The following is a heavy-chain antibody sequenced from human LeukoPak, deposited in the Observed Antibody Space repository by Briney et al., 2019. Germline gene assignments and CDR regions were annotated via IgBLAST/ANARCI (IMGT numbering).Heavy chain of an antibody. V-gene: IGHV4-34*01. CDR3: ARGGGGSYRLYYYYGMDV. CDR1: GGSFSGYY. D-gene: IGHD2-15*01. J-gene: IGHJ6*02. Sequence: PETLSLTCAVYGGSFSGYYWSWIRQPPGKGLEWIGYIYHSGSTYYNPSLKSRVTISVDRSKNQFSLKLSSVTAADTAVYYCARGGGGSYRLYYYYGMDVWGQGTTVTVSS. CDR2: IYHSGST.